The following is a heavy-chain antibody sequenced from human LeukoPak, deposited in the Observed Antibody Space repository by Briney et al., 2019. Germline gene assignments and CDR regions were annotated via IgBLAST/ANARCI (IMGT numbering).Heavy chain of an antibody. Sequence: GGSLRLSCAASGFSLSSYAMSWVRQAPGKGLEWVSAISSTDAGTYHADSVRGRFTISRDSSKNTLYLQMNSLRAEDAAVYYCAKRLRITIFGDNDPWGQGTLVTVSS. J-gene: IGHJ5*02. D-gene: IGHD3-3*01. V-gene: IGHV3-23*01. CDR3: AKRLRITIFGDNDP. CDR1: GFSLSSYA. CDR2: ISSTDAGT.